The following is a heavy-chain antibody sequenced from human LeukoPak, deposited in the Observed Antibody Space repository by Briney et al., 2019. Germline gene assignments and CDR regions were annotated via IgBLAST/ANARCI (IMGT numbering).Heavy chain of an antibody. V-gene: IGHV3-30*18. CDR1: GFTFSSYG. D-gene: IGHD2-15*01. CDR2: ISYDGSNK. CDR3: AKDRVVADSDDYYYYYGMDV. Sequence: PGGSLRLSCAASGFTFSSYGMHWVRQAPGKGLEWVAVISYDGSNKYYADSVKGRFTISRDNSKNTLYLQMNSPRAEDTAVYYCAKDRVVADSDDYYYYYGMDVWGQGTTVTVSS. J-gene: IGHJ6*02.